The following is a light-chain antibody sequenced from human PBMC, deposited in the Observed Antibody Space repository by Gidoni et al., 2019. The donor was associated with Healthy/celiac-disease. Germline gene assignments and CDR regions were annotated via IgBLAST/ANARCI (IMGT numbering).Light chain of an antibody. V-gene: IGKV3-11*01. CDR3: QQRSNWT. CDR1: QSVSSY. J-gene: IGKJ1*01. CDR2: DAS. Sequence: EIVLTQSPATLSLSPGERATLSCRASQSVSSYLAWYQQKPGQAPRLLIYDASNRATGIPARFSGSASLTDFTLTLSSLEPEDFAVYYCQQRSNWTFXQXTKVEIK.